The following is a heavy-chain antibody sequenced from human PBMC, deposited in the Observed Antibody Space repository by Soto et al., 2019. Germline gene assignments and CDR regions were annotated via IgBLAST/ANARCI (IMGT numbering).Heavy chain of an antibody. CDR2: ISAYNGNT. Sequence: QVQLVQSGAEVKKPGASVKVSCKASGYTFTSYGISWVRQAPGQGLEWMGWISAYNGNTNYAQKLQGRFTMTTDTSTSTAYMELRSLRSDDTAVYYCAREAGYCSGGSCYPFGFDPWGQGTLVTVSS. D-gene: IGHD2-15*01. CDR3: AREAGYCSGGSCYPFGFDP. CDR1: GYTFTSYG. J-gene: IGHJ5*02. V-gene: IGHV1-18*01.